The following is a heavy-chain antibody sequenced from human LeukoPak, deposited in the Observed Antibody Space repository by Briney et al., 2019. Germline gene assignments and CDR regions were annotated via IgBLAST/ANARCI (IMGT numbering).Heavy chain of an antibody. Sequence: GGSLRLSCAASGFTFSRCWMNWVRQAPGKGLEWVAKIKQDESEKYYVDSVKGRFTISRDNAKNSLYLQMNSLRAEDTAVYYCARDGSRGGDNDNWGQGTLVTVSS. J-gene: IGHJ4*02. V-gene: IGHV3-7*03. CDR2: IKQDESEK. CDR3: ARDGSRGGDNDN. CDR1: GFTFSRCW. D-gene: IGHD4-17*01.